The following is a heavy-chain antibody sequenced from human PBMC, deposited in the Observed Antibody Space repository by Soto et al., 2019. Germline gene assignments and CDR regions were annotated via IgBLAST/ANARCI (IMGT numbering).Heavy chain of an antibody. D-gene: IGHD4-17*01. J-gene: IGHJ4*02. V-gene: IGHV4-4*07. CDR1: GGSISSYY. CDR2: IYTSGST. Sequence: QVQLQESGPGLVKPSETLSLTCTVSGGSISSYYWSWIRQPAGKGLEWIGRIYTSGSTNYNPSLKSRVTRSVDTSKNQCSLKLSSVTAAATAVYYCARKAVTTSSDYFDYWGQGTLVTVSS. CDR3: ARKAVTTSSDYFDY.